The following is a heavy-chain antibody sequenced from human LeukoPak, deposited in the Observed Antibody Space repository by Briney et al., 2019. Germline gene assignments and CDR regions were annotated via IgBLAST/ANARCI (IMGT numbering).Heavy chain of an antibody. Sequence: GRSLRLSCVASGFTFSTYGMHWVRQAPGKGLEWVAVIWYDGSNEYYADSVRGRFTVSRDNSKNTVYLQMDSLRGEDTGVYYCVKALTDDAFDIWGQGTMVTVSS. CDR3: VKALTDDAFDI. CDR1: GFTFSTYG. V-gene: IGHV3-33*06. CDR2: IWYDGSNE. J-gene: IGHJ3*02.